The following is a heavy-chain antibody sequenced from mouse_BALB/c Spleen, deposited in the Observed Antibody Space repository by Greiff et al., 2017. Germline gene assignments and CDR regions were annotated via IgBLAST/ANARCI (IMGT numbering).Heavy chain of an antibody. D-gene: IGHD2-4*01. CDR1: GFTFSSYA. CDR2: ISSGGST. Sequence: EVKVVESGGGLVKPGGSLKLSCAASGFTFSSYAMSWVRQTPEKRLEWVASISSGGSTYYPDSVKGRFTISRDNARNILYLQMSSLRSEDTAMYYCARGEGLRGYFDYWGQGTTLTVSS. J-gene: IGHJ2*01. CDR3: ARGEGLRGYFDY. V-gene: IGHV5-6-5*01.